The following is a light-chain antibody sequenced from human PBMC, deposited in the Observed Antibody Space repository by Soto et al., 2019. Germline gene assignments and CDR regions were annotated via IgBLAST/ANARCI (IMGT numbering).Light chain of an antibody. J-gene: IGKJ2*01. CDR2: DAS. CDR3: QQSYSIPWT. CDR1: QNIGTF. V-gene: IGKV1-39*01. Sequence: QVTQSSFFLSSSVGDPVNPTFRGNQNIGTFLNWDQKKPGKAPNLLIYDASSLQSGVPLRFSVNGFGTDFTLTITSLQPEDSATYYCQQSYSIPWTFGQGTKLEIK.